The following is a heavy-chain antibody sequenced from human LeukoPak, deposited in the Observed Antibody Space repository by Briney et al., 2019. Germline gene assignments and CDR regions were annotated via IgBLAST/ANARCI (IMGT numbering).Heavy chain of an antibody. Sequence: ASVKVSCKTSGYTFSKYDVNWVRQATGQGLEWMGWMKPNSGQTGYAQRFQGRIIMTRNTSISTAYMQLNSLTSEDTAKYYCARGLPERTYSDFWGQGTLVTVSS. CDR1: GYTFSKYD. J-gene: IGHJ4*02. CDR2: MKPNSGQT. CDR3: ARGLPERTYSDF. V-gene: IGHV1-8*01. D-gene: IGHD4-11*01.